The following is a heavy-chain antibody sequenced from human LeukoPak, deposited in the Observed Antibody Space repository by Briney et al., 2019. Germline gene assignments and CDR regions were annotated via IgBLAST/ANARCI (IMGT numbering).Heavy chain of an antibody. Sequence: AGGSLRPSCPASGFSFSSHTMNWVRQPPGKGLEWVSSISSSSSYIYYADSVNGRFTISRDNAKNSLYLQMDSLRAEDTAVYYCARDVAITYYYASGSYSAFDYWGQGTLVTVSS. CDR1: GFSFSSHT. J-gene: IGHJ4*02. CDR3: ARDVAITYYYASGSYSAFDY. V-gene: IGHV3-21*01. CDR2: ISSSSSYI. D-gene: IGHD3-10*01.